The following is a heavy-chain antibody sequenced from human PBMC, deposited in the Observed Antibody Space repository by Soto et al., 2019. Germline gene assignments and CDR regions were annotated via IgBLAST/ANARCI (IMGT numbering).Heavy chain of an antibody. CDR3: ARPPHPDSGDSTQTN. D-gene: IGHD4-17*01. CDR1: GYIFASYW. V-gene: IGHV5-51*01. J-gene: IGHJ4*02. CDR2: VYPDDSKT. Sequence: GESLKISCKGSGYIFASYWVAWVRQMPGKGLEWMGIVYPDDSKTTYRPSFQGRVTISADKSINTAYLQWSSLGASDTGMYYCARPPHPDSGDSTQTNWGQRALVTV.